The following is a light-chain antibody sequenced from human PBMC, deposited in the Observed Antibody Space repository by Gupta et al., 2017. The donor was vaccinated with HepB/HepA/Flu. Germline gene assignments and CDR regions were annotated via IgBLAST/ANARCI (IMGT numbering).Light chain of an antibody. J-gene: IGKJ2*01. Sequence: EIQMTQSPSSLSSSVGDRVTIPCQATHDIKTFLNWFQQKSGKAPRLLIYGASNLEARVPPRVSGSGSGTQFSSTITKLQPEDGASYVCQQYDHLPYTFGQGT. CDR2: GAS. V-gene: IGKV1-33*01. CDR3: QQYDHLPYT. CDR1: HDIKTF.